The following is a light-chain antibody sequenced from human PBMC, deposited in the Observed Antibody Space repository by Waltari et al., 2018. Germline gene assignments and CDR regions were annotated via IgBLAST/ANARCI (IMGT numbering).Light chain of an antibody. V-gene: IGLV2-11*01. CDR1: SSDVRGYNY. Sequence: QSALTQPRSVSGSPGQSVTIPCTGTSSDVRGYNYVSWYQQHPGKVPKLMIYDVSKRPSGVPDRFSGSKSGNTASLTISGLQAEDEADYYCCSYAGSYSFVFGTGTKVTVL. J-gene: IGLJ1*01. CDR2: DVS. CDR3: CSYAGSYSFV.